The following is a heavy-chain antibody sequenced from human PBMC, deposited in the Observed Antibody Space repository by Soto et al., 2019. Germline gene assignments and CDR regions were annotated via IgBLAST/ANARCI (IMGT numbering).Heavy chain of an antibody. CDR1: GGTFSSYA. Sequence: QVQLVQSGAEVKKPGSSVKVSCKASGGTFSSYAISWVRQAPGQGLEWMGGIIPIFGTANYAQKFQGRVTITADESTSTAYMELSSLISEDTAVYYCARVVGGKGSYYFDYWGQGTLVTVSS. J-gene: IGHJ4*02. V-gene: IGHV1-69*01. CDR2: IIPIFGTA. D-gene: IGHD2-15*01. CDR3: ARVVGGKGSYYFDY.